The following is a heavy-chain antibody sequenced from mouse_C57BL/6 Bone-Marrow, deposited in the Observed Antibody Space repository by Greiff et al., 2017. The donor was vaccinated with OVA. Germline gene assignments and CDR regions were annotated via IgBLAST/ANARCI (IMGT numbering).Heavy chain of an antibody. V-gene: IGHV1-5*01. CDR3: ARRYYGSSAWFAY. J-gene: IGHJ3*01. Sequence: VQLKQSGTVLARPGASVKMSCKTSGYTFTSYWMHWVTQRPGQGLEWIGAIYPGNSDTSYNQKFKGKAKLTVVTSASTAYLELSSLTTEDSSVSSGARRYYGSSAWFAYWGQGTLVTVSA. D-gene: IGHD1-1*01. CDR1: GYTFTSYW. CDR2: IYPGNSDT.